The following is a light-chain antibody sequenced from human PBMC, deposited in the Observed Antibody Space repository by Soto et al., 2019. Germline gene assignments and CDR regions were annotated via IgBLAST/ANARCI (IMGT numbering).Light chain of an antibody. CDR2: SNN. V-gene: IGLV1-44*01. Sequence: QSVLTQPPSVSGAPGQRVTISCTGNSSNIGAGYDVHWYQHLPGTAPTLLIFSNNQRPSGVPARFSGSKSGTSASLAISGLQSGDEGDYYCAAWDDSLNGFYVFGTGTKVTVL. CDR3: AAWDDSLNGFYV. CDR1: SSNIGAGYD. J-gene: IGLJ1*01.